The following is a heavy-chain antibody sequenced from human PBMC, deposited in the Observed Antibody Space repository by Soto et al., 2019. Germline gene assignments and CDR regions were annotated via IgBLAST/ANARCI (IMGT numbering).Heavy chain of an antibody. CDR2: FDPEDGET. Sequence: GASVKVSCKVSGYTLTELSMHWVRQAPGKGLEWMGGFDPEDGETIYAQKFQGRVTMTEDTSTDTAYMELSSLRSEDTAVYYCATANYYGSGSYLYGMDVWGQGTKVTVSS. CDR1: GYTLTELS. V-gene: IGHV1-24*01. J-gene: IGHJ6*02. D-gene: IGHD3-10*01. CDR3: ATANYYGSGSYLYGMDV.